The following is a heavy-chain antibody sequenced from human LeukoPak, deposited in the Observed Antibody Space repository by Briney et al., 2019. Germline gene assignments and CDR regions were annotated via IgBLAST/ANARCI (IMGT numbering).Heavy chain of an antibody. CDR2: INVDGTAE. V-gene: IGHV3-7*01. Sequence: GGSLRLSCAASGFSFSTIYMSWVRQTPGQGLEWVANINVDGTAEYYVDSVKGRFTISRDNAKNSLYLQMNSLRAEDTAVYYCARDRAGGYNAFDYWGQGTLVTVSS. CDR1: GFSFSTIY. D-gene: IGHD5-24*01. CDR3: ARDRAGGYNAFDY. J-gene: IGHJ4*02.